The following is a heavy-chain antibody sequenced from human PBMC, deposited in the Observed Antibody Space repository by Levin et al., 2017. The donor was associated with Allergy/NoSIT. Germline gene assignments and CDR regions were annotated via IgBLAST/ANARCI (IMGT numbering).Heavy chain of an antibody. V-gene: IGHV1-69*01. CDR2: IIPIFGTA. J-gene: IGHJ4*02. D-gene: IGHD1-26*01. Sequence: KISCKASGGTFSSYAISWVRQAPGQGLEWMGGIIPIFGTANYAQKFQGRVTITADESTSTAYMELSSLRSEDTAVYYCAGDQSGGGELDYWGQGTLVTVSS. CDR1: GGTFSSYA. CDR3: AGDQSGGGELDY.